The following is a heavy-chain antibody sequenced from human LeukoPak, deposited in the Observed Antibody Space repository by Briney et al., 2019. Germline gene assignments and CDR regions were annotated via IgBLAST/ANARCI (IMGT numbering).Heavy chain of an antibody. Sequence: GGSLRLSCAASGFTFSTNVLSWVRQAPGKGLECVSAISGSGGNTYYADSVKGRFTISRDNSKNMLYLQMNSLRAEDTAVYYCAKVSGRIQIWPQPFGDGMDVWGQGSTVTVSS. V-gene: IGHV3-23*01. D-gene: IGHD3-10*01. CDR1: GFTFSTNV. J-gene: IGHJ6*02. CDR2: ISGSGGNT. CDR3: AKVSGRIQIWPQPFGDGMDV.